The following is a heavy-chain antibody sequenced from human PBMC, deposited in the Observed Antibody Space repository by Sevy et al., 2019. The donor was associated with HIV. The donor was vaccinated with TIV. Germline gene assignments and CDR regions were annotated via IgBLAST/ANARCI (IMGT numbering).Heavy chain of an antibody. Sequence: ASVKVSCKVSGYTLTKLSMHWVRQAPGKGLEWMGGFDPEDGETIYAQKFQGRVTMTEDTSTETAYMELSSLRSEDTAVYYCATPKYVGYDYESLDIWGQGKMVTVSS. CDR1: GYTLTKLS. CDR3: ATPKYVGYDYESLDI. D-gene: IGHD5-12*01. V-gene: IGHV1-24*01. CDR2: FDPEDGET. J-gene: IGHJ3*02.